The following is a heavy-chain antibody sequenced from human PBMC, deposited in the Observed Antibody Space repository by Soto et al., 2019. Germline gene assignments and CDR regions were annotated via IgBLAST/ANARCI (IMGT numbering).Heavy chain of an antibody. D-gene: IGHD3-10*01. CDR3: GTHPGGGGY. J-gene: IGHJ4*02. Sequence: EVQLVESGGGLIQPGGSLRLSCAVSGFTVSNNYMSWVRQAPGKGLEGVSVIYSGGYTAYGDSVKGRFTISRDNSKNNTTPQKNSLGAHDRAWFSGGTHPGGGGYWGQGTLVTVSS. CDR1: GFTVSNNY. V-gene: IGHV3-53*01. CDR2: IYSGGYT.